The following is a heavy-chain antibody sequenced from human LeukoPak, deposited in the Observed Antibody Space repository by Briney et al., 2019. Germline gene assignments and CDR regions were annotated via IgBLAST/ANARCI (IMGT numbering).Heavy chain of an antibody. CDR3: AKELLWFGKLLYGGYYFDY. CDR1: GFTFSSYA. Sequence: GGSLRLSCAASGFTFSSYAMSWVRQAPGKGLEWVSAISGSGGSTYYADSVKGRFTISRDNSKNTLYLQMNSLRAEDTAVYYCAKELLWFGKLLYGGYYFDYWGQGTLVTVSS. J-gene: IGHJ4*02. CDR2: ISGSGGST. V-gene: IGHV3-23*01. D-gene: IGHD3-10*01.